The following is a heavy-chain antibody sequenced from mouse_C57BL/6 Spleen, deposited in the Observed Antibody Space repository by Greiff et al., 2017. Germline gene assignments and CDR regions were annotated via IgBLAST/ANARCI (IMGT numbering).Heavy chain of an antibody. D-gene: IGHD1-1*01. Sequence: QVQLKQSGAELVRPGASVTLSCKASGYTFTDYEMHWVKQTPVHGLEWIGAIDPETGGTAYNQKFKGKAILTADKSSSTAYMELRSLTSEDSAVYYCTREGITTVVHYFDYWGQGTTLTVSS. J-gene: IGHJ2*01. CDR1: GYTFTDYE. CDR2: IDPETGGT. CDR3: TREGITTVVHYFDY. V-gene: IGHV1-15*01.